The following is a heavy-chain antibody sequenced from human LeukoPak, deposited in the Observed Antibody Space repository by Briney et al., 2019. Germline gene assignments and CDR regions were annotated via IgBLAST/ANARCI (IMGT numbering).Heavy chain of an antibody. V-gene: IGHV3-7*01. CDR3: VSCGTTTCIIRFDH. D-gene: IGHD2-2*01. J-gene: IGHJ4*02. CDR1: GFTFSRYW. CDR2: IKEDGSEK. Sequence: PGGSLRLSCAASGFTFSRYWMNWVRQAPGKGLEWVASIKEDGSEKSYVDSVKGRFTISRDNAKNSLYLQMNSLRAEDTAVYYCVSCGTTTCIIRFDHRGQGTLVSVSS.